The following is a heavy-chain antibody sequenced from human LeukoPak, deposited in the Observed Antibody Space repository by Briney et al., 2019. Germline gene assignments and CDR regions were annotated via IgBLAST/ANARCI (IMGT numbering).Heavy chain of an antibody. Sequence: GGSLRLSCAASGFTFSSYSMNWVRQAPGKGLEWVSSITSSSSYIYYADSVKGRFTISRDNAKNSLYLQMDSLRVEDTAVYYCARDPYSGNYGAYYYYYMDVWGKGITVTISS. J-gene: IGHJ6*03. CDR3: ARDPYSGNYGAYYYYYMDV. CDR1: GFTFSSYS. CDR2: ITSSSSYI. D-gene: IGHD1-26*01. V-gene: IGHV3-21*06.